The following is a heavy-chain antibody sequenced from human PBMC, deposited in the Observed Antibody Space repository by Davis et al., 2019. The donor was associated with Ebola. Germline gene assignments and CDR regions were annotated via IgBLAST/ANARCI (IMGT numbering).Heavy chain of an antibody. J-gene: IGHJ3*02. CDR2: ISSSSGTI. CDR3: ARDRGDRDAFDI. Sequence: GESLKISCAASGFTFSSYTMNWVRQAPGKGLEWVSYISSSSGTIYYADSVKGRFTISRDNAKNSLYLQMNSLRDEDTAVYYCARDRGDRDAFDIWGQGTMVTVSS. V-gene: IGHV3-48*02. CDR1: GFTFSSYT.